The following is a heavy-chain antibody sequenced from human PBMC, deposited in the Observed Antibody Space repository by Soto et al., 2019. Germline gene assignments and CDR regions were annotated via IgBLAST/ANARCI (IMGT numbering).Heavy chain of an antibody. D-gene: IGHD1-26*01. Sequence: SETLSLTCTVSGGSISSSAYFWGWIRQPPGKGLEWIGSIYYSGSSYYNPSLKSRVTISVDTSKNQFSLNLSSVTAADTAVYYCARLGGRGSKPHDYWGQGTLVTVSS. V-gene: IGHV4-39*01. J-gene: IGHJ4*02. CDR3: ARLGGRGSKPHDY. CDR1: GGSISSSAYF. CDR2: IYYSGSS.